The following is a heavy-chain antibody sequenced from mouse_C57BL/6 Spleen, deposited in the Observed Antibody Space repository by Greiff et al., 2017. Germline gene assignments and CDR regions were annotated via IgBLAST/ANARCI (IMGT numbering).Heavy chain of an antibody. Sequence: QVQLQQPGAELVRPGSSVKLSCKASGYTFTSYWMDWVKQRPGQGLEWIGNIYPSDSETHYNQKFKDKATLTVDKSSSTAYMQLSSLTSEDSAVYYCARMVTTERGDYFDDWGQGTTLTVAS. D-gene: IGHD2-2*01. CDR2: IYPSDSET. J-gene: IGHJ2*01. V-gene: IGHV1-61*01. CDR1: GYTFTSYW. CDR3: ARMVTTERGDYFDD.